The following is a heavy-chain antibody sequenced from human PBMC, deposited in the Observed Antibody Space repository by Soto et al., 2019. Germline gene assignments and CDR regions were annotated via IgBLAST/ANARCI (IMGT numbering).Heavy chain of an antibody. D-gene: IGHD2-2*01. CDR3: AKDGGTVKYQLSYYMAV. Sequence: GGSLRLSCAASGFTFSSYAMSWVRQAPGKGLEWVSAISGSGGSTYYADSVKGRFTISRDNSKNTLYLQMNSLRAEDTAVYYCAKDGGTVKYQLSYYMAVGGKGTPFTVPS. V-gene: IGHV3-23*01. CDR1: GFTFSSYA. J-gene: IGHJ6*03. CDR2: ISGSGGST.